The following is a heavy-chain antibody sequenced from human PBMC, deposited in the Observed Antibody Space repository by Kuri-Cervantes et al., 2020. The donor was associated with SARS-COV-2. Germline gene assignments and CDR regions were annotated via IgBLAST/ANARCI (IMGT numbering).Heavy chain of an antibody. V-gene: IGHV4-59*12. J-gene: IGHJ4*02. CDR3: ARVGYPESVFDY. D-gene: IGHD2-8*02. CDR2: IYYSGST. CDR1: GGSISSYY. Sequence: SETLSLTCTVSGGSISSYYWSWIRQPPGKGLEWIGYIYYSGSTNYNPSLKSRVTISVDTSKNQFSLKLSSVTAADTAVYYCARVGYPESVFDYWGQGTLVTVSS.